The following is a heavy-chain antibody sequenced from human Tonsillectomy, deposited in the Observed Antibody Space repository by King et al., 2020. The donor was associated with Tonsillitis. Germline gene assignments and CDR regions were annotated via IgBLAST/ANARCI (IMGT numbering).Heavy chain of an antibody. CDR1: GFTFSSYG. D-gene: IGHD2-15*01. J-gene: IGHJ4*02. CDR3: AKDEGPYSLYYFDY. Sequence: QVQLVESGGGVVQPGRSLRLSCAASGFTFSSYGMHWVRQAPGKGLEWVAVISYDGSNKYYADSVKGRFTISRDNSKNTLYLQMNSLRAEDTAVYYCAKDEGPYSLYYFDYWGQGTLVTVSS. V-gene: IGHV3-30*18. CDR2: ISYDGSNK.